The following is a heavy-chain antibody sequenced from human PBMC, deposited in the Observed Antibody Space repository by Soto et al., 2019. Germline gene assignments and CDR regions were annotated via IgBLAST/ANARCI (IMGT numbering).Heavy chain of an antibody. CDR1: GGTFSTYS. V-gene: IGHV1-69*01. J-gene: IGHJ6*02. CDR2: IIPIFGSP. CDR3: ARKMRRAKSYGLDV. Sequence: QVQLIQSGAEVKEPGSSVKVSCKASGGTFSTYSINWVRQAPGQGREWMGGIIPIFGSPNYAQKFQGRVTITADESTSTAYMDLNSLSSEDTAVYYCARKMRRAKSYGLDVWGQGTTVTVSS.